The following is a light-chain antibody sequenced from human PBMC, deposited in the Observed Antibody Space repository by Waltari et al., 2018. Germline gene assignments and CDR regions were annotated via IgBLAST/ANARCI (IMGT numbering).Light chain of an antibody. CDR2: VTS. J-gene: IGKJ1*01. Sequence: EIVLTQSPATLSLSPGERATLSCRASQSITNYLAWYQQKPGQAPRLRIYVTSKRATDIPVRFSGSGSGTDFTLTISSLEPEDFAVYYCQQRSNWLRTFGQGTTVAIK. CDR3: QQRSNWLRT. CDR1: QSITNY. V-gene: IGKV3-11*01.